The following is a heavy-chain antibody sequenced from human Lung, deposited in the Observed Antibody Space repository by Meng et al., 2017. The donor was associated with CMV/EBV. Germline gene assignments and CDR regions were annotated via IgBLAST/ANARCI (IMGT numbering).Heavy chain of an antibody. J-gene: IGHJ4*02. Sequence: SQXXXLTCAVYGGSLTDYFWSWIRQSPEKGLEWIGDISHGGRTNYNPSLKSRVTISVDTSNNQFSLRVASVTAADTAVYYCARGRTDFDSWGQGTLVTVSS. CDR1: GGSLTDYF. CDR3: ARGRTDFDS. CDR2: ISHGGRT. D-gene: IGHD1-1*01. V-gene: IGHV4-34*01.